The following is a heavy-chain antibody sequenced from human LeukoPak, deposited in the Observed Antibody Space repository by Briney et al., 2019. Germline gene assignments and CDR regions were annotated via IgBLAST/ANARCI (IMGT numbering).Heavy chain of an antibody. J-gene: IGHJ6*03. CDR1: GGSISSYY. Sequence: SETLSLTCTVSGGSISSYYWSWIRQPPGKGLEWRGYIYYSGSTNYNPSLKRRVTISVDTTKHQFSLKLSSVTAADTAVYYCARTDIVVVPAAGVPPIYYYYMDVWGKGTTVTVSS. D-gene: IGHD2-2*01. CDR2: IYYSGST. V-gene: IGHV4-59*01. CDR3: ARTDIVVVPAAGVPPIYYYYMDV.